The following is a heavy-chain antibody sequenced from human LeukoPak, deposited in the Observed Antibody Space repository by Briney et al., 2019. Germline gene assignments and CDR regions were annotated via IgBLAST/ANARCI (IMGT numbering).Heavy chain of an antibody. D-gene: IGHD3-10*01. Sequence: PSETLSLTCTVSGGSISSGGYYWSWVRQPPGRGLEWIGYIYHSGSTNYNPSLKSRVTISVDKSKNQFSLKLSSVTAADTAVYYCARDDGITMVRGVIGYWGQGTLVTVSS. J-gene: IGHJ4*02. CDR3: ARDDGITMVRGVIGY. CDR2: IYHSGST. V-gene: IGHV4-30-2*01. CDR1: GGSISSGGYY.